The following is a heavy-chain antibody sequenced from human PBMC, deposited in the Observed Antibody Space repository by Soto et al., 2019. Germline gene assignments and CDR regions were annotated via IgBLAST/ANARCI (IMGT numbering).Heavy chain of an antibody. D-gene: IGHD2-8*02. J-gene: IGHJ5*02. Sequence: GGSLRLSCAASGFTFSSYWMSWVRQAPGKGLEWVANIKQDGSEKYYVDSVKGRFTISRDNAKNSLYLQMNSLRAEDTAVYYCARVANDAWYNWFDPWGQGTLVTVSS. V-gene: IGHV3-7*05. CDR1: GFTFSSYW. CDR3: ARVANDAWYNWFDP. CDR2: IKQDGSEK.